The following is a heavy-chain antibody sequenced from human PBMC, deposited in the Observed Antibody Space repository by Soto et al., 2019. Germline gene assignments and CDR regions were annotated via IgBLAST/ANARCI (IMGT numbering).Heavy chain of an antibody. CDR2: IYYSGST. J-gene: IGHJ5*02. CDR1: GGSISSYY. V-gene: IGHV4-59*01. D-gene: IGHD1-26*01. CDR3: ARDLGRMRGRSWFDP. Sequence: QVQLQESGPGLVKPSETLSLTCTVSGGSISSYYWSWIRQPPGKGLEWIGYIYYSGSTTYNPSLKSRVTISVDTSKNQSSLKLSSVAAADTAVYYCARDLGRMRGRSWFDPWGQGTLVTVSS.